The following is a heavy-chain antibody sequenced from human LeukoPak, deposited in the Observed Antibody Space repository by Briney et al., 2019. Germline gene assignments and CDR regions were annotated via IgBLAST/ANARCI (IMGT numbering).Heavy chain of an antibody. CDR1: GGSISSYY. V-gene: IGHV4-59*01. D-gene: IGHD3-22*01. CDR3: ASMGDSSGYYSNFDY. Sequence: SETLSLTCTVSGGSISSYYWSWIRQPPGKGLEWIGCIYYSGSTNYNPSLKSRATISVDTSKNQFSLKLSSVTAADTAVYYCASMGDSSGYYSNFDYWGQGTLVTVSS. CDR2: IYYSGST. J-gene: IGHJ4*02.